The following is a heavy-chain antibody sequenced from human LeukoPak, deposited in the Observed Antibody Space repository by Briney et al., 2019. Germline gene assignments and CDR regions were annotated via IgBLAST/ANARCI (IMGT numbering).Heavy chain of an antibody. CDR3: ARRLEALDAFDV. Sequence: GGSLRLSCAASGFTFDDYGMSWVRQAPGKGLEWVAGINWNGGSTGYADSVKGRFTISGDNAKNSLYLQMNSLRAEDTALYYCARRLEALDAFDVWGLGTMVTVSS. J-gene: IGHJ3*01. V-gene: IGHV3-20*04. D-gene: IGHD5-24*01. CDR2: INWNGGST. CDR1: GFTFDDYG.